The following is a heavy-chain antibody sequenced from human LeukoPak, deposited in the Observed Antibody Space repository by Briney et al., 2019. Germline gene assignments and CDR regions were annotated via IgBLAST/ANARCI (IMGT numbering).Heavy chain of an antibody. CDR1: GYSISSGYY. Sequence: SQTRSLTCAVYGYSISSGYYWGWIRQPPGKGLEWIGSIYYSGSTYYNPSLKSRVTISIDTSKNQFSLKLSSVTAADTAVYYCARGTYYYDSGADYWGQGTLVTVSS. CDR3: ARGTYYYDSGADY. D-gene: IGHD3-22*01. V-gene: IGHV4-38-2*01. J-gene: IGHJ4*02. CDR2: IYYSGST.